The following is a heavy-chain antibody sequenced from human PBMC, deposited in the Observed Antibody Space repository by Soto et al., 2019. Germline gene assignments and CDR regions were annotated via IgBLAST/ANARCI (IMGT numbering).Heavy chain of an antibody. CDR3: ARDTSGWSLNGLDV. Sequence: QVDLVQSGAEVKKPGASVTISCKASGSAITRYYIHWVRQAPGRGLEWMGIINPGGGSASYAQKFQYRVTIDKDTSTGTVYMDLRSLRTEDTAVYYCARDTSGWSLNGLDVWCQGTTVNVSS. V-gene: IGHV1-46*01. CDR1: GSAITRYY. D-gene: IGHD6-19*01. CDR2: INPGGGSA. J-gene: IGHJ6*02.